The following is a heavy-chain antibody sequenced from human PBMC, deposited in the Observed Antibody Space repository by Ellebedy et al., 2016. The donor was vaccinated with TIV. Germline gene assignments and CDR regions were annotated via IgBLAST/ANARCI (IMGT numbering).Heavy chain of an antibody. CDR3: ARGDSSNWYHTTLDY. CDR2: IIPILGIT. CDR1: GGTFSTYA. D-gene: IGHD6-13*01. J-gene: IGHJ4*02. Sequence: SVKVSCKASGGTFSTYAISWVRQAPGQGLEWMGGIIPILGITNYAKKFLGRVTLTADISTSTAYMELSSLRSEDTAMYYCARGDSSNWYHTTLDYWGQGSLVTVSS. V-gene: IGHV1-69*10.